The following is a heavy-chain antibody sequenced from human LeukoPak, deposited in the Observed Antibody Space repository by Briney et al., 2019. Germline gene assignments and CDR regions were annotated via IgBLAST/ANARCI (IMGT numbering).Heavy chain of an antibody. Sequence: SQTLSLTCTVSGGSISSGSYYWSWIRQPPGKGLEWIGYIYYSGSTNYNPSLKSRVTISVDPSKNQFSLKLSSVPAADTAVYYCARRKRQGVAVAGALDVWGQGTTVTVSS. CDR1: GGSISSGSYY. CDR3: ARRKRQGVAVAGALDV. V-gene: IGHV4-61*01. D-gene: IGHD6-19*01. CDR2: IYYSGST. J-gene: IGHJ6*02.